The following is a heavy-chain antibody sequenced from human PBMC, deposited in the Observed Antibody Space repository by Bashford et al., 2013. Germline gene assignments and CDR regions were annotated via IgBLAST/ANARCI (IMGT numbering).Heavy chain of an antibody. Sequence: VRQAPGKGLEWVGIIWYDGTYKYYGDSVKGRFTISRDNSMDTVYLQMNSLRAEDTAVYYCARDGHSGTFYXDYWGQGPWSPSPX. D-gene: IGHD2/OR15-2a*01. CDR3: ARDGHSGTFYXDY. CDR2: IWYDGTYK. J-gene: IGHJ4*02. V-gene: IGHV3-33*01.